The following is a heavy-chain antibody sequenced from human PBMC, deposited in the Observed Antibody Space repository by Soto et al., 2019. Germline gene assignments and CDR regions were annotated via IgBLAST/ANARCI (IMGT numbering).Heavy chain of an antibody. J-gene: IGHJ4*02. CDR2: IKQDGSEK. D-gene: IGHD2-15*01. V-gene: IGHV3-7*01. CDR1: GFTFSSYW. CDR3: ARDFSASYGYCSGGSRYSDY. Sequence: GGYLGLSCAASGFTFSSYWVSWVRQAPGKGLEWVANIKQDGSEKYYVDSVKGRFTISRDNAKNSLYLQMNSLRAEDTAVYYCARDFSASYGYCSGGSRYSDYWGQGTLVTVSS.